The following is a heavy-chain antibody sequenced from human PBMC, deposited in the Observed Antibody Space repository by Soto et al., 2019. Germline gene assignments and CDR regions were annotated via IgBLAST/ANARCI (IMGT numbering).Heavy chain of an antibody. D-gene: IGHD1-26*01. J-gene: IGHJ4*02. Sequence: GGSLRLSGAASGFTFSSYAMGWVRQSPGGGLEWVSAISGSGGNTYYPDSVKGRFTISRDNSESTLYLQMNSLRAEDTALYYCAKVPNSGSYFYFDYWGLGTLVTVPS. V-gene: IGHV3-23*01. CDR2: ISGSGGNT. CDR3: AKVPNSGSYFYFDY. CDR1: GFTFSSYA.